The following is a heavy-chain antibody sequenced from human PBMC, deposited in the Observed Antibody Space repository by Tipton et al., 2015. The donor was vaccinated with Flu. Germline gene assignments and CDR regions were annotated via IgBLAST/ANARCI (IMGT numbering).Heavy chain of an antibody. J-gene: IGHJ2*01. CDR3: ARDLAAAYFAWLYHWYFDL. Sequence: QLVQSGAEVKKPGASVKVSCKASGYTFTSYGISWVRQAPGQGLEWMGWISAYNGNTNYAQKLQGRVTMTTDTSTSTAYMELRSLRSDDTAVYSCARDLAAAYFAWLYHWYFDLWGRGALVTVSS. D-gene: IGHD3-9*01. CDR2: ISAYNGNT. CDR1: GYTFTSYG. V-gene: IGHV1-18*01.